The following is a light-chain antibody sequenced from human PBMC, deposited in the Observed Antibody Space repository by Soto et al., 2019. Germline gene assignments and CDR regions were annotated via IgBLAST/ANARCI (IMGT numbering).Light chain of an antibody. Sequence: EIVLTQSTATPSLPPGERATLSCRASQSVSSNLAWYQQKPGQAPRLLIYGASSRATGIPDRCSGSGAGTDFSLTIIRRVPDDDAAYYCHQYCNTPPLTFGEGTKVDIK. J-gene: IGKJ4*02. CDR3: HQYCNTPPLT. CDR2: GAS. V-gene: IGKV3-20*01. CDR1: QSVSSN.